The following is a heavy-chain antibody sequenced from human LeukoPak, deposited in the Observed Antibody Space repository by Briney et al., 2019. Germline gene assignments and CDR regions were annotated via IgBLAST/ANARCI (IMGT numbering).Heavy chain of an antibody. J-gene: IGHJ4*02. D-gene: IGHD3-22*01. V-gene: IGHV3-23*01. Sequence: GGSLRLSCAASGFTFSSYAMSWVRQAPGKGLEWVSAISGSGGSTYYADSVKGRFTISRDNSKNTLYLQMNNLRAEDTAVYYCAKSPYDSRSPGWGQGTLVTVSS. CDR2: ISGSGGST. CDR1: GFTFSSYA. CDR3: AKSPYDSRSPG.